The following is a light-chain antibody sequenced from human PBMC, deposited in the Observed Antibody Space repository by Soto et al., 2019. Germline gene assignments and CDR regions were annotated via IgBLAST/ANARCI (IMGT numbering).Light chain of an antibody. CDR1: QSVTNNY. CDR3: QQYAESPIT. CDR2: GAS. J-gene: IGKJ3*01. V-gene: IGKV3-20*01. Sequence: EIVLTQAPGTLSLSPGERATLSCRASQSVTNNYLARYQQKPGQAPRLLIYGASSRATGIPDKFSGSGSGTDFTLIINRLEPEDFAVYYCQQYAESPITFGPGAKVDI.